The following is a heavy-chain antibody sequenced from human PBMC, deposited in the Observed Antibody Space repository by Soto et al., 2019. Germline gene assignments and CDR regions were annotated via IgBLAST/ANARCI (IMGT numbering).Heavy chain of an antibody. D-gene: IGHD3-3*01. CDR1: GFTVSSNY. Sequence: GGSLRLSCAASGFTVSSNYMSWVRQAPGKGLEWVSVIYSGGSTYYADSVKGRFTISRDNSKNRLYLQMNSLRAEDMAEYYCAREGYDFWSGPREPDYCYCYMDVWGKGTTVTVSS. V-gene: IGHV3-66*01. CDR2: IYSGGST. CDR3: AREGYDFWSGPREPDYCYCYMDV. J-gene: IGHJ6*03.